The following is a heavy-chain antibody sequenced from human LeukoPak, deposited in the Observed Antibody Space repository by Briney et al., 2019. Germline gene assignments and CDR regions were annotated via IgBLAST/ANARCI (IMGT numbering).Heavy chain of an antibody. CDR1: GFTFDDYA. D-gene: IGHD2-2*01. J-gene: IGHJ3*02. CDR3: AKDMFSRGDIVVVPAATAFAI. Sequence: GRSLRLSCAASGFTFDDYAMHWVRQAPGKGLEGVAGISWNSGSIVYADSVKGRFTISRDNAKNSLYLQMNSLRAEDMALYYCAKDMFSRGDIVVVPAATAFAIWGQGTMVTVSS. V-gene: IGHV3-9*03. CDR2: ISWNSGSI.